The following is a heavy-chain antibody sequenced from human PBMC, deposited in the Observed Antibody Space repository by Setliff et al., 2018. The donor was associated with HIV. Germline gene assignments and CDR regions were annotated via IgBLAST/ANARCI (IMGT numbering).Heavy chain of an antibody. CDR2: INVNNDAT. CDR3: ARGRTYDSSGYIGNWFDP. Sequence: ASVKVSCKASGYTFTSHYIHWVRQAPGQGLEWMGWINVNNDATNYAQKFQGRVIVTRDTSINTAYVELRSLRLDDTAVYFCARGRTYDSSGYIGNWFDPWGQGTLVTVSS. CDR1: GYTFTSHY. V-gene: IGHV1-2*02. J-gene: IGHJ5*02. D-gene: IGHD3-22*01.